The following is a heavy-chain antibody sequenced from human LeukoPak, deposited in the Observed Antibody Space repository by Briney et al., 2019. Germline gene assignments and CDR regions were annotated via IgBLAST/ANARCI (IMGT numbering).Heavy chain of an antibody. CDR2: IYHSGST. V-gene: IGHV4-30-2*01. D-gene: IGHD1-26*01. Sequence: SETQSLTCAVSGGSISSGGYSWSWIRQPPGKGLEWIGYIYHSGSTYYNPSLKSRVTISVDRSKNQFSLKLSSVTAADTAVYYCASMGATWGFDYWGQGTLVTVSS. CDR3: ASMGATWGFDY. CDR1: GGSISSGGYS. J-gene: IGHJ4*02.